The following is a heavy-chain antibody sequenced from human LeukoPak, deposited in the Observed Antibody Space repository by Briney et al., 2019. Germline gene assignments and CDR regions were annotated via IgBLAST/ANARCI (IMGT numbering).Heavy chain of an antibody. D-gene: IGHD2-2*01. CDR3: ARHGALGYCSSTSCPNWFDP. CDR2: IYYSGST. J-gene: IGHJ5*02. CDR1: GGSICSYY. Sequence: SETLSLPCTVSGGSICSYYWICIRQPPGKGLEWIGYIYYSGSTNYNPSLKSRVTISVDTSKNQFSLKLSSVTAADTAVYYCARHGALGYCSSTSCPNWFDPWGQGTLVTVSS. V-gene: IGHV4-59*08.